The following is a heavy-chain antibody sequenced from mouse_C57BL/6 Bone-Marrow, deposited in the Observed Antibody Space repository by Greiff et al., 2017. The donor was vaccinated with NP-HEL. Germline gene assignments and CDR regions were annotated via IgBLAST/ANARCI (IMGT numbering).Heavy chain of an antibody. J-gene: IGHJ3*01. V-gene: IGHV1-82*01. Sequence: VQLQQSGPELVKPGASVKISCKASGYAFSSSWMNWVKQRPGKGLEWIGRIYPGDGDTNYNGKFKGKATLTADKSSSTAYMQLSSLTSEDSAVYFCARDPYYGSSSWFAYWGQGTLVTVSA. CDR1: GYAFSSSW. D-gene: IGHD1-1*01. CDR2: IYPGDGDT. CDR3: ARDPYYGSSSWFAY.